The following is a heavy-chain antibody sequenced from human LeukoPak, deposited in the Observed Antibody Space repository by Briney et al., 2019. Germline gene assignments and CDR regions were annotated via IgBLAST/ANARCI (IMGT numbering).Heavy chain of an antibody. J-gene: IGHJ4*02. CDR3: ATVAVAGKGDY. Sequence: GRSLRLSCAASGFTFSSYAMHWVRQAPGKGLEWVAVISYDGSNKYYADSVKGRFTISRDNSKNTLYLQMNSLRAEDTAVYYCATVAVAGKGDYWGQGTLVTVSS. CDR2: ISYDGSNK. V-gene: IGHV3-30*04. CDR1: GFTFSSYA. D-gene: IGHD6-19*01.